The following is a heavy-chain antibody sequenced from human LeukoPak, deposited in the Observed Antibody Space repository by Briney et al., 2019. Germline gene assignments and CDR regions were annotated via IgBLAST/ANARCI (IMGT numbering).Heavy chain of an antibody. CDR1: GLTFSSYG. CDR3: AKGGCSSTTCYLANP. D-gene: IGHD2-2*01. V-gene: IGHV3-30*18. Sequence: PGGSLGLSCAASGLTFSSYGMHWVRQAPGKGLEWVAVISYDGTIRNYADSVKGRFTISRDNSKNTLYLQMNSLTAEDTALYYCAKGGCSSTTCYLANPWGQGTLVTVSS. J-gene: IGHJ5*02. CDR2: ISYDGTIR.